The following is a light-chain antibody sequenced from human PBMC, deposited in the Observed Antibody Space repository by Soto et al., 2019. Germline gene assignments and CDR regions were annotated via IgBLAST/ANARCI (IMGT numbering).Light chain of an antibody. Sequence: DIQMTQSPSSLSASVGDRVTITCRASQDISNYLNWYQQRPGKAPKLLIYDASNLERGVPSRFSGTQSGTHFTFAITSLQPEDVATYYGQQSDSLPITFGQGTRLEIK. CDR3: QQSDSLPIT. CDR1: QDISNY. CDR2: DAS. J-gene: IGKJ5*01. V-gene: IGKV1-33*01.